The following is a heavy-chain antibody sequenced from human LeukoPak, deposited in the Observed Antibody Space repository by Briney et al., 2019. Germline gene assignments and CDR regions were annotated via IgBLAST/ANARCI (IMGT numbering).Heavy chain of an antibody. J-gene: IGHJ6*02. V-gene: IGHV3-30*18. CDR2: ISYDGSNK. Sequence: HSGGSLRLSCAASGFTFSSYGMHWVRQAPGKGLEWMAVISYDGSNKYYADFVKGRFTISRDNSKNTLYLQMNSLRAEDTAVYYCAKEPTPYYNFYGMDVWGQGTTVTVSS. CDR3: AKEPTPYYNFYGMDV. CDR1: GFTFSSYG.